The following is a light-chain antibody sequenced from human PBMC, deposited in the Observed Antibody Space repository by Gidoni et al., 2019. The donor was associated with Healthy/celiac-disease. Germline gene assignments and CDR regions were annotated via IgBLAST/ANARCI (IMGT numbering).Light chain of an antibody. CDR3: QAWDSSPG. CDR2: QDS. V-gene: IGLV3-1*01. J-gene: IGLJ2*01. Sequence: SYELTQPPSVSVSPGLTASITRSGEKSGDKYACWYQQKPGPSPVLVIYQDSQRPSGSPARFSGSTSGHTATLTVSGTQAMDEADYYCQAWDSSPGFGGGTQLTVL. CDR1: KSGDKY.